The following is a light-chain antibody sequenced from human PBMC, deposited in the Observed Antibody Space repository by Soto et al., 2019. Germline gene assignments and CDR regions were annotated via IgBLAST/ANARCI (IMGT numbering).Light chain of an antibody. V-gene: IGKV1-5*03. Sequence: DVQMTQSPSTLSASVGDRVTVTCRASRSVVQRVAWYQQKPGKAPNLLIYEASNLEDGVPSRFSGSGYGTDFTLTINRLQPDDFATYYCQQYNTYPALTFGGGTKVEIK. CDR3: QQYNTYPALT. J-gene: IGKJ4*01. CDR2: EAS. CDR1: RSVVQR.